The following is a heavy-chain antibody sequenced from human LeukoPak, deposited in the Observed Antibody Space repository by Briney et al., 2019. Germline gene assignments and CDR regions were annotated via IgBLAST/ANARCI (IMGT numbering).Heavy chain of an antibody. V-gene: IGHV1-2*02. CDR1: GYTFTGYY. D-gene: IGHD2-2*01. CDR2: INPNSGST. J-gene: IGHJ5*02. CDR3: ASSIVVVPAADNWFDP. Sequence: GASVKVSCKASGYTFTGYYMHWVRQAPGQGLEWMGWINPNSGSTNYAQKFQGRVTMTRDTSISTAYMELSRLRSDDTAVYYCASSIVVVPAADNWFDPWGQGTLVTVSS.